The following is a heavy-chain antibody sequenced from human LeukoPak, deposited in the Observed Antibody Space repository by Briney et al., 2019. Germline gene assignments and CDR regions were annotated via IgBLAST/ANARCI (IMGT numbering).Heavy chain of an antibody. CDR2: INHSGST. V-gene: IGHV4-34*01. CDR1: GGSFSGYY. J-gene: IGHJ6*02. D-gene: IGHD3-10*01. CDR3: ARGPGSYFYYYYGMDV. Sequence: PSETLSLTCAVYGGSFSGYYWSWIRQPPGKGLEWIGEINHSGSTNYNPSLKSRVTISVDTPKNQFSLKLSSVTAAATAVYYCARGPGSYFYYYYGMDVWGQGTTVTVSS.